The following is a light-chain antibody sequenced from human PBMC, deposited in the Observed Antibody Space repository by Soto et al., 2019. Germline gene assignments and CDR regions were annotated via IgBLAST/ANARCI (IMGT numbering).Light chain of an antibody. CDR3: QSYDISLSGWV. CDR2: GNS. J-gene: IGLJ2*01. Sequence: QSVLTQPPSVSGAPGRRVTISCTGSSSNIGAGYDVHWYQQLPGTAPKLLIYGNSNRPSGVPDRFSGSKSGTSASLAITGLQADDEADYYCQSYDISLSGWVFGGGTKLTVL. CDR1: SSNIGAGYD. V-gene: IGLV1-40*01.